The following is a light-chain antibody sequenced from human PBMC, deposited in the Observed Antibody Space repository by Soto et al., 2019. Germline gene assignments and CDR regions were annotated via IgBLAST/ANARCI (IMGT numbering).Light chain of an antibody. CDR1: TGAVTSGYY. Sequence: QAVVTQEPSLTVSPGETVTLTCASSTGAVTSGYYPNWFQQKPGQAPRPLIYSINNKHSWTPARFSGSLLGDKAAVTLSGVQPEDEAAYYCLLYYDGAQVFGGATKLTVL. CDR3: LLYYDGAQV. CDR2: SIN. V-gene: IGLV7-43*01. J-gene: IGLJ3*02.